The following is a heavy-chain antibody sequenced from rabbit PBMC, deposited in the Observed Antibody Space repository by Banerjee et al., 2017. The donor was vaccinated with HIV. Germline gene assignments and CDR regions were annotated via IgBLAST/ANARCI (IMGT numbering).Heavy chain of an antibody. J-gene: IGHJ4*01. CDR2: IGIGSGTT. CDR3: ARHGSSSVWGGDV. D-gene: IGHD4-1*01. V-gene: IGHV1S45*01. Sequence: QEQLEESGGDLVKPEGSLTLTCTASGFSFSSGYWMCWVRQAPGKGLEWIGCIGIGSGTTYYANWAKGRFTITKTSSTTVTLQMTSLTAADTATYFCARHGSSSVWGGDVWGPGTLVTVS. CDR1: GFSFSSGYW.